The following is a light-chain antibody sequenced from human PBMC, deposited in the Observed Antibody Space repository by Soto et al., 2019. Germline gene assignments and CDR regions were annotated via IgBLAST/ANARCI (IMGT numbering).Light chain of an antibody. CDR1: QSLLFSTNNKNY. Sequence: DIVMTQSPDSLAVSPGERATFNCKSSQSLLFSTNNKNYLAWYQQKFGQPPKLLIYWASARDSGVPDRFSASGSETNFTLTISSLQAEDVAVYYCQQYFATPLTFGGETRVEI. CDR3: QQYFATPLT. J-gene: IGKJ4*01. V-gene: IGKV4-1*01. CDR2: WAS.